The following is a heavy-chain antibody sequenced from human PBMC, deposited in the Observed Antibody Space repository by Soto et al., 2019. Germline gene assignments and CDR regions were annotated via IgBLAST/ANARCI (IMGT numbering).Heavy chain of an antibody. CDR2: ISSSGSTI. D-gene: IGHD4-4*01. Sequence: AGGSLRLSCAASGFTFSSYEMNWVRQAPGKGLEWVSYISSSGSTIYYADSVKGRFTISRDNAKNSLYLQMNSLRAEDTAVYYCARVRTVTTYYYYYGMDVWGQGTTVTVSS. CDR3: ARVRTVTTYYYYYGMDV. CDR1: GFTFSSYE. V-gene: IGHV3-48*03. J-gene: IGHJ6*02.